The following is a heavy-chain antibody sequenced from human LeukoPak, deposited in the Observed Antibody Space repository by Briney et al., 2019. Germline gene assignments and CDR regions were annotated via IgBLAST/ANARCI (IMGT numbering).Heavy chain of an antibody. V-gene: IGHV4-59*04. J-gene: IGHJ6*03. CDR2: IYYSGST. CDR3: AAGYCSGGSCLRPNYYYYYYMDV. Sequence: SETLSLTCTVSGGSISNYYWNWIRQPPGKGLEWIGSIYYSGSTYYNPSLKSRVTISVDTSKNQFSLKLSSVTAADTAVYYCAAGYCSGGSCLRPNYYYYYYMDVWGKGTTVTVSS. D-gene: IGHD2-15*01. CDR1: GGSISNYY.